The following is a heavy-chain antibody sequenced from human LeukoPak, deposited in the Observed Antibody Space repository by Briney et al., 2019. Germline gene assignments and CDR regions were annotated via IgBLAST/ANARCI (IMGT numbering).Heavy chain of an antibody. CDR2: IYHSGST. Sequence: PSGTLSLTCAVSGGSISSSNWWSWVRQPPGKGLEWIGEIYHSGSTNYNPSLKSRVTISVDKSKKQFSLKLSSVTAADTAFYYCARYIVSYPHDAFDIWGQGTMVTVSS. J-gene: IGHJ3*02. D-gene: IGHD1-26*01. V-gene: IGHV4-4*02. CDR1: GGSISSSNW. CDR3: ARYIVSYPHDAFDI.